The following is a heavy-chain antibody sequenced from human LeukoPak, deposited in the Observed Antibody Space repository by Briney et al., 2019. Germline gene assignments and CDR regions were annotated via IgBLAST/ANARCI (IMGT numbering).Heavy chain of an antibody. V-gene: IGHV3-30*04. J-gene: IGHJ4*02. CDR3: ASPAYYYGSGSYSPFDY. CDR2: ISYDGSNK. Sequence: QTGGSLRLSCAASGFTFSSYAMHWVRQAPGKGLEWVAVISYDGSNKYYADSVKGRFTISRDNSKNTLYLQMNSLGAEDTAVYYCASPAYYYGSGSYSPFDYWGQGTLVTVSS. CDR1: GFTFSSYA. D-gene: IGHD3-10*01.